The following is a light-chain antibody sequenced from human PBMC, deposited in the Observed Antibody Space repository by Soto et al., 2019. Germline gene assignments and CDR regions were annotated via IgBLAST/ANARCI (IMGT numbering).Light chain of an antibody. CDR2: HAS. CDR3: QQSYSIQGT. J-gene: IGKJ1*01. CDR1: QSISNL. Sequence: DIQMTQSPSTLPASVGDRVTITCRASQSISNLLAWYQQKPGTAPKLLIYHASTLESGVPSRFSGSGSGTEFTLTISSLQPEDFATYYCQQSYSIQGTFGQGTKVDIK. V-gene: IGKV1-5*01.